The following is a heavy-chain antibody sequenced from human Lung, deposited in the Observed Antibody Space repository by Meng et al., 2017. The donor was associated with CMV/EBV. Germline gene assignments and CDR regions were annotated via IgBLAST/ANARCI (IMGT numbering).Heavy chain of an antibody. CDR2: ISTTSTYI. V-gene: IGHV3-21*01. J-gene: IGHJ6*02. D-gene: IGHD3-3*01. CDR3: AGFGVAITNGLDV. Sequence: AAARITFSAYSMNWVRQAPGKGLEWVSSISTTSTYIYYADSMKGRFTISRDNAKTLLFLQTNSLSVEDTAVYYCAGFGVAITNGLDVWGQGTTVTGSS. CDR1: RITFSAYS.